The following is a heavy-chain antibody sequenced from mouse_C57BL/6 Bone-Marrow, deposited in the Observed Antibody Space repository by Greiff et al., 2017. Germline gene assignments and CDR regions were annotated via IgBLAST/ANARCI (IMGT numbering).Heavy chain of an antibody. CDR3: ARDLGPIYYEGYYYAMDY. CDR2: IDPSVSYT. CDR1: GYTFTSYW. D-gene: IGHD1-1*01. J-gene: IGHJ4*01. Sequence: QVQLQQPGAELVKPGASVKLSCKASGYTFTSYWMQWVKQRPGQGLEWIGEIDPSVSYTNYNQKFKGKATLTVDTSSSTAYLQLSSLTSEDSAVYYCARDLGPIYYEGYYYAMDYWGQGTSVTVSS. V-gene: IGHV1-50*01.